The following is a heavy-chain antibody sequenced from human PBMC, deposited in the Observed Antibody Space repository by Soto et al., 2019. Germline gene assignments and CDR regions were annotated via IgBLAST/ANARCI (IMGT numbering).Heavy chain of an antibody. D-gene: IGHD3-10*01. CDR3: ARGVRGHYGKDV. V-gene: IGHV3-74*01. CDR1: GFTFNNYW. CDR2: INGDGTTT. J-gene: IGHJ6*02. Sequence: EVQLVESGGGSVQPGGSLRLSCAASGFTFNNYWIHWVRQAPGKGLMWVSRINGDGTTTNYADSVKGRFAISRDNAKNTVYLQMNSLRAEDTALYYCARGVRGHYGKDVWGQGTTVTVSS.